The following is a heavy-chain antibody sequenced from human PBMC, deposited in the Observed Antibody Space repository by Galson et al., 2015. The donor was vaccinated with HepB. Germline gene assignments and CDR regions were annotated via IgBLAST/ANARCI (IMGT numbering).Heavy chain of an antibody. CDR2: MNPNSGNT. CDR3: ARGVTPTWYYDFWSGYYTYYFDY. D-gene: IGHD3-3*01. J-gene: IGHJ4*02. V-gene: IGHV1-8*01. CDR1: GYTFTSYN. Sequence: SVKVSCKASGYTFTSYNINWVRQATGQGLEWMGWMNPNSGNTGYAQKFQGRVTMTRNTSISTAYMELSSLRSEDTAVYYCARGVTPTWYYDFWSGYYTYYFDYWGQGTLVTVSS.